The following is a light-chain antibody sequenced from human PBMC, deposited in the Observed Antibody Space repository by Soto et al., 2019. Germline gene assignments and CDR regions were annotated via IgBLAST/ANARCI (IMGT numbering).Light chain of an antibody. V-gene: IGLV2-14*01. CDR2: EVS. J-gene: IGLJ3*02. CDR1: SSDVGDYNY. CDR3: SSYTSSNTWV. Sequence: QSALTQPDSVSGSPGQSITISCTGTSSDVGDYNYVSWYQQHPGKAPKLRIYEVSNRPSGVSNRFSGSKSGNTASLTISGLQAEDEADYYCSSYTSSNTWVFGGGTKVTVL.